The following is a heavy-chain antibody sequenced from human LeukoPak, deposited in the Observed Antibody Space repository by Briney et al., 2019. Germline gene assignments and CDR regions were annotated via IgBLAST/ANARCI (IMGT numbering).Heavy chain of an antibody. Sequence: SETLSLTCAVYGGSFSGYYWSWIRQPPGKGLEWIGEINHSGSTNYNPSLKSRVTISVDTSKNQFSLKLSSVTAADTAVYYCARQSVRGYYQNELDYWGQGTLVTVSS. J-gene: IGHJ4*02. V-gene: IGHV4-34*01. CDR1: GGSFSGYY. CDR3: ARQSVRGYYQNELDY. CDR2: INHSGST. D-gene: IGHD3-22*01.